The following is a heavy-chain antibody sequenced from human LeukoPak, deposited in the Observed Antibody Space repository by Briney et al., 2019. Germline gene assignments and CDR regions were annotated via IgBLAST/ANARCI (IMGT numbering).Heavy chain of an antibody. CDR2: IHHRGTT. CDR1: GGSTSTNTYH. CDR3: ARVTYNGYQHFDY. Sequence: SETLSLTCIVSGGSTSTNTYHWGWIRLPPGKGLEWIGEIHHRGTTYYNPSLRSRVTISVDTSKNQCSLRLTSVTAADTAVYYCARVTYNGYQHFDYWGQGNLVTVS. J-gene: IGHJ4*02. D-gene: IGHD3-10*01. V-gene: IGHV4-39*07.